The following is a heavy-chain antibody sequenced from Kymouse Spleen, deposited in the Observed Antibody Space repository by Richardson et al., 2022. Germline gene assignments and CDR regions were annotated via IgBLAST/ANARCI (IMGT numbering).Heavy chain of an antibody. Sequence: EVQLVESGGGLVKPGGSLRLSCAASGFTFSNAWMSWVRQAPGKGLEWVGRIKSKTDGGTTDYAAPVKGRFTISRDDSKNTLYLQMNSLKTEDTAVYYCTTSSGSYYSYYYYYGMDVWGQGTTVTVSS. J-gene: IGHJ6*02. D-gene: IGHD1-26*01. V-gene: IGHV3-15*01. CDR1: GFTFSNAW. CDR3: TTSSGSYYSYYYYYGMDV. CDR2: IKSKTDGGTT.